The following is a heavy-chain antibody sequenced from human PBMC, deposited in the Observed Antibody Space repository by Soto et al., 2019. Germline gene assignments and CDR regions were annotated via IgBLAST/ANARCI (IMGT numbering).Heavy chain of an antibody. D-gene: IGHD3-16*01. CDR3: ARGRTWGARDFDY. CDR2: ISAYNGHA. V-gene: IGHV1-18*01. Sequence: QVQLVQSGAEVKRPGASVRVSCEASGYTFNTYGISWVRQAPGQGLEWMGWISAYNGHADYAQKFQVRVTMTTDTSRNTVSMELRGLRSDDTAVYYCARGRTWGARDFDYWGQGTLVTVSS. J-gene: IGHJ4*02. CDR1: GYTFNTYG.